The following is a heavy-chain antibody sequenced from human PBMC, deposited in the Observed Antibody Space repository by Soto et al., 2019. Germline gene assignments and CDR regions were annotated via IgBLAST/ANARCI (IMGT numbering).Heavy chain of an antibody. J-gene: IGHJ5*01. CDR2: INPDGGST. V-gene: IGHV1-46*01. Sequence: QVQLVQSGAEVKRPGASVRLSCKASGYSFIDHYIHWVRQAPGQGLAWMGVINPDGGSTSYAHRFQGRVTVTTDTSTSTVYMDLTSLRSADTAVYYCARDPRSWHYVGFWDSWCPGTLVTVST. CDR1: GYSFIDHY. D-gene: IGHD1-7*01. CDR3: ARDPRSWHYVGFWDS.